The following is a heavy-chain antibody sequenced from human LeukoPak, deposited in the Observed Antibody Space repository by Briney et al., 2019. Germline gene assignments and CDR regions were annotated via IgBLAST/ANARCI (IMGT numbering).Heavy chain of an antibody. Sequence: PGGSLRLSCAASGFTFSNHAMTWVRQAPGKGLEWVSTINISGGSTFYADSVKGRFTISRDNSKNTLSLQMNSLRAEDTAIYYCAKGESKDYLNCFDYLNYFDHWGQGALVTVSS. CDR3: AKGESKDYLNCFDYLNYFDH. D-gene: IGHD3-9*01. V-gene: IGHV3-23*01. CDR2: INISGGST. J-gene: IGHJ4*02. CDR1: GFTFSNHA.